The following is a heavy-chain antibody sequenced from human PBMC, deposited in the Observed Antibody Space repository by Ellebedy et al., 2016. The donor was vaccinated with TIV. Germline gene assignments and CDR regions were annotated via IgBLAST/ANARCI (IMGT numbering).Heavy chain of an antibody. Sequence: ASVKVSXXASGYTFTDYFIHWVRQAPGQGLEWAGWINPHNGGTTYAQRFQGRVTMTRDTSISTVYMELSRLTSDDTAIYYCEREIMAGENKADSWGQGTSVIVSS. J-gene: IGHJ4*02. V-gene: IGHV1-2*02. CDR2: INPHNGGT. CDR3: EREIMAGENKADS. CDR1: GYTFTDYF. D-gene: IGHD6-19*01.